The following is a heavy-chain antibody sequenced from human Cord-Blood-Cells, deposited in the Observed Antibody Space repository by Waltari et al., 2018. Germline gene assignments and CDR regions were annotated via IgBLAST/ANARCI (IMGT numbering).Heavy chain of an antibody. Sequence: QVQLQQWGAGLLKPSATLSLTCTVYGGSFSGYSWSWIRQPPGKGLEWIGEINHSGSTNYNPSLKSRVTISVDTSKNQFSLKLSAVTAADTAVYYCARHKTNFDYWGQGTLVTVSS. CDR2: INHSGST. CDR3: ARHKTNFDY. CDR1: GGSFSGYS. V-gene: IGHV4-34*01. J-gene: IGHJ4*02.